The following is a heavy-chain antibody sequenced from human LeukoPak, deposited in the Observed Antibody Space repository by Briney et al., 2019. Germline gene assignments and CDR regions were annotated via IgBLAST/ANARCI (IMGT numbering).Heavy chain of an antibody. V-gene: IGHV4-59*01. J-gene: IGHJ6*02. CDR3: ARQGKDYYYYYGMDV. Sequence: SETLSRNCTVSGGSISSYYWSWIRQPPGKGLEWIGYIYYSGSTNYNPSLKSRVTISADTSKNQFSLKLSSVTAADTAVYYCARQGKDYYYYYGMDVWGQGTTVTVSS. CDR1: GGSISSYY. CDR2: IYYSGST.